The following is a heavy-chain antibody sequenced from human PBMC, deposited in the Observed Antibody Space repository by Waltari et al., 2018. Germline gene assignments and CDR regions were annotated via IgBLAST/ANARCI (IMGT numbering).Heavy chain of an antibody. CDR2: FFNGGTT. J-gene: IGHJ4*02. Sequence: QVQLQESGPGLVKSSDTLSLTCTVSVGSISTTNYNWGWIRQPPGKGLEWIGSFFNGGTTFYNPSLKSRVTISVDRSKNRFSLYLHSVTATDSAVYYCVRGAFESWGQGTLVTVSS. CDR3: VRGAFES. V-gene: IGHV4-39*07. CDR1: VGSISTTNYN.